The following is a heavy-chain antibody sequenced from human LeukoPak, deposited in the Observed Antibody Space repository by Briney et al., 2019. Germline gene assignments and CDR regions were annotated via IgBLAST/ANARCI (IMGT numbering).Heavy chain of an antibody. V-gene: IGHV4-39*01. J-gene: IGHJ4*02. CDR3: GTGSYYNVGFDY. CDR1: GVSISSSSYY. D-gene: IGHD3-10*01. CDR2: MYYSGST. Sequence: SETLSLTCTVSGVSISSSSYYWGWIRQPPGKGLEWIGSMYYSGSTYYNPSLKSGVTISVDTSKNQFSLKLSSVTDADTAVYYCGTGSYYNVGFDYWGQGTLVTVSS.